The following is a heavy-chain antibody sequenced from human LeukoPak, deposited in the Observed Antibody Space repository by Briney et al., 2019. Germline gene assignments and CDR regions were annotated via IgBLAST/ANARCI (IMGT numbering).Heavy chain of an antibody. CDR2: IYYSGNT. CDR1: GGSISSYY. V-gene: IGHV4-59*01. Sequence: PSETLSLTCTVSGGSISSYYWSWIRQPPGKGLEWIGYIYYSGNTNYNPSLKSRVTISVDTSKNQFSLRLRSVTAADTAVYYCARAPAKGWYYFDYWGQRTLVTVSS. CDR3: ARAPAKGWYYFDY. D-gene: IGHD6-19*01. J-gene: IGHJ4*02.